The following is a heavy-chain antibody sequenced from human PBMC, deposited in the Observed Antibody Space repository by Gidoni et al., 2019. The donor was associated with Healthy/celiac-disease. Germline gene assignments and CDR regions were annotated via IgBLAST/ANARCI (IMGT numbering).Heavy chain of an antibody. J-gene: IGHJ5*02. CDR1: GDRVPSHSTT. V-gene: IGHV6-1*01. CDR3: ARDSSSWYPTTYNWFDP. Sequence: QVQLQQSGTGQVKPSQTLSLTCASSGDRVPSHSTTWNWIRQSPSRGLEWLGRTYYRSKWYNDYAVSVKSRITINPDTSKNQFSLQLNSMTPEDTAVYSCARDSSSWYPTTYNWFDPWGQGTLVTVSS. D-gene: IGHD6-13*01. CDR2: TYYRSKWYN.